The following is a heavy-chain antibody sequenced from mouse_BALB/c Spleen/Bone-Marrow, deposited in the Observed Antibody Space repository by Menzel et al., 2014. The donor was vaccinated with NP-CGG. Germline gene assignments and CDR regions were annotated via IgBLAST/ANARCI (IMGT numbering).Heavy chain of an antibody. CDR3: ARPGYYGYQDV. V-gene: IGHV4-1*02. D-gene: IGHD1-2*01. Sequence: VQLKQSGGGLVQPGGSLKLSCAASGFDFSGYWMTWVRQAPGKGLEWIGEINADSSTINYTPSLKDKFIISRDNAKNALYLQMSKVRSEDTALYYCARPGYYGYQDVWGAGTTVTVSS. CDR2: INADSSTI. CDR1: GFDFSGYW. J-gene: IGHJ1*01.